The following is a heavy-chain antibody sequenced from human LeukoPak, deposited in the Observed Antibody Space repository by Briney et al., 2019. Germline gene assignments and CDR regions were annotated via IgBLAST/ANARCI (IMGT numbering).Heavy chain of an antibody. CDR3: AGGFGELSIHN. D-gene: IGHD3-10*01. Sequence: NPSETLSLTCSVSGGSISSYFWSWIRQPPGKGLEWIGSFYYTGNTNYNPSLKGRVTISVDTSKNQFSLKMNSVTAADTAVYYCAGGFGELSIHNWGQGTLVTVSS. V-gene: IGHV4-59*01. J-gene: IGHJ4*02. CDR2: FYYTGNT. CDR1: GGSISSYF.